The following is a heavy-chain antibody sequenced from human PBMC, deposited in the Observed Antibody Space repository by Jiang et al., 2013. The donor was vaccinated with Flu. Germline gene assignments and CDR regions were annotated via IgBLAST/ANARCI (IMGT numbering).Heavy chain of an antibody. CDR1: GFSLSTSGMC. V-gene: IGHV2-70*01. J-gene: IGHJ3*02. CDR2: IDWDDDK. Sequence: KPTQTLTLTCTFSGFSLSTSGMCVSWIRQPPGKALEWLALIDWDDDKYYSTSLKTRLTISKDTSKNQVVLTMTNMDPVDTATYYCARRYYDLRNDAFDIWGQGTMVTVSS. CDR3: ARRYYDLRNDAFDI. D-gene: IGHD3-3*01.